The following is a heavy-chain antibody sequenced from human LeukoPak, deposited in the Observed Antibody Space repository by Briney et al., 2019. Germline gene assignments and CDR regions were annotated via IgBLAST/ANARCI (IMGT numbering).Heavy chain of an antibody. Sequence: PGGSLRLSCAASGFTFSDYYMSWIRQAPGKGLEWVSYISSSGSTIYYADTVKGRFTISRDNAKNSLYLQMNSLRAEDTAVYYCARTLVYGDYGEGLRYWGQGTLVTVSS. CDR3: ARTLVYGDYGEGLRY. CDR1: GFTFSDYY. CDR2: ISSSGSTI. V-gene: IGHV3-11*01. J-gene: IGHJ4*02. D-gene: IGHD4-17*01.